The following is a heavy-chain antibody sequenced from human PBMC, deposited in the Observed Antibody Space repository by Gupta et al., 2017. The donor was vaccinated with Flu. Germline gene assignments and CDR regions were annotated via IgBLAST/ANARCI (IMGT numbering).Heavy chain of an antibody. CDR3: ARGTGANDY. Sequence: EVQLLESGGGLVQPGGSLRLSCAASGFTFSTYPMRWVRQAPGKGLEWVSTISSSGTTIYYADSVKGRFTISRDTSKNTLYLQMNSLRAEDTAVYYCARGTGANDYWGQGTLVTVSS. J-gene: IGHJ4*02. D-gene: IGHD1-26*01. V-gene: IGHV3-23*01. CDR1: GFTFSTYP. CDR2: ISSSGTTI.